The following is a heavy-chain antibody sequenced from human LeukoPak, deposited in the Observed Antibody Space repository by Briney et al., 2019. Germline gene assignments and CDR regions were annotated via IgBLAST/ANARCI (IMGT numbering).Heavy chain of an antibody. CDR2: ISYDGSNK. CDR1: GFTFSSYA. Sequence: GGSLRLSCAASGFTFSSYAMHWVRQAPGKGLEWVAVISYDGSNKYYADSVKGRFTISRDNSKNTLYLQMNSLRAEDTAVYYCARLPTFYYDSSHYHYDYWGQGTLVTVSS. V-gene: IGHV3-30*04. D-gene: IGHD3-22*01. CDR3: ARLPTFYYDSSHYHYDY. J-gene: IGHJ4*02.